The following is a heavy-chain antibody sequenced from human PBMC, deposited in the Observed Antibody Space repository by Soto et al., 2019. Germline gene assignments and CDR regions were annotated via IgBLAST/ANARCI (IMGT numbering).Heavy chain of an antibody. D-gene: IGHD3-22*01. V-gene: IGHV1-69*13. CDR2: IIPIFGTA. Sequence: SVKVSCKASGGTFSSYAISWVRQAPGQGLEWMGGIIPIFGTANYAQKFQGRVTITADESTSTAYMELSSLRSEDTAVYYCARDKKYYDSSAENWFDPWGQGTLVTVSS. J-gene: IGHJ5*02. CDR1: GGTFSSYA. CDR3: ARDKKYYDSSAENWFDP.